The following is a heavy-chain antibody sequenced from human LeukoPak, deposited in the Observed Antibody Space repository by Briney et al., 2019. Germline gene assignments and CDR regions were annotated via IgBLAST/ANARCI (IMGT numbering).Heavy chain of an antibody. CDR2: IIPIFGTA. Sequence: GASVNVSCKASGGTFSSYAISWVRQAPGQGLEWMGGIIPIFGTANYAQKFQGRVTITADESTSTAYMELSSLRSEDTAVYYCARLEGTYGSDDYWGQGTLVTVSS. D-gene: IGHD3-10*01. CDR1: GGTFSSYA. V-gene: IGHV1-69*13. CDR3: ARLEGTYGSDDY. J-gene: IGHJ4*02.